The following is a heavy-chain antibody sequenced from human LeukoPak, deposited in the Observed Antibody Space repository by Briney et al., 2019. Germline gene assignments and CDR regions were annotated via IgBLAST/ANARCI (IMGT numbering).Heavy chain of an antibody. V-gene: IGHV4-39*01. CDR3: ASLRGDGYNFSFDY. CDR2: IHYSGST. D-gene: IGHD5-24*01. CDR1: GGSISSSSYY. J-gene: IGHJ4*02. Sequence: PSETLSLTCTVSGGSISSSSYYWGWLRQPPGKGLGWVGSIHYSGSTYYNPSLNSRVTISEGTSKNQFSLKLSSRTTADTAVYYCASLRGDGYNFSFDYWGQGTLVTVSS.